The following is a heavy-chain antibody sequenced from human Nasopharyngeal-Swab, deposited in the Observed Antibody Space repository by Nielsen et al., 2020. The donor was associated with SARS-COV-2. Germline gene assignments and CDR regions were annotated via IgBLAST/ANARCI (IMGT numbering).Heavy chain of an antibody. CDR3: ARERWPYFFDF. J-gene: IGHJ4*02. CDR2: ISTSGNTI. D-gene: IGHD2-15*01. Sequence: GESLKISCAASGFTFSGYEMNWVRQAPGKGLEWVSYISTSGNTIYYADSVKGRFTISRDNAKNSLSLQMNSLRAEDTAVYYCARERWPYFFDFWGQGSLVTVSS. V-gene: IGHV3-48*03. CDR1: GFTFSGYE.